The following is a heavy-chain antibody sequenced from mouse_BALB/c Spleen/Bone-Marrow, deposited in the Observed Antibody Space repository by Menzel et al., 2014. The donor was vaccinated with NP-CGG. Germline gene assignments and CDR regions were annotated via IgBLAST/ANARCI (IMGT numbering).Heavy chain of an antibody. CDR2: IDPSNGRT. CDR1: GYTLTNYW. D-gene: IGHD4-1*01. J-gene: IGHJ3*01. Sequence: QVHVKQSGAELVKPGASVKLSCETSGYTLTNYWMHWVRQRPGQGLEWIGEIDPSNGRTNFYEKFNNKATLTVDKSSSTAYMQLSSLTSEDSAVYYCATLGDWGQGTLVTVSA. V-gene: IGHV1S81*02. CDR3: ATLGD.